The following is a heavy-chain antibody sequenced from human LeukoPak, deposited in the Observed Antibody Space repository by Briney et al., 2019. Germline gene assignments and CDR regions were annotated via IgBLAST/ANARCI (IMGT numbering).Heavy chain of an antibody. V-gene: IGHV1-18*01. CDR3: ATDPYYGSGSYYKFGY. CDR2: ISAYNGNT. Sequence: ASVKVSCKASGYTFTSYGISWVRQAPGQGLEWMGWISAYNGNTNYAQKLQGRVTMTTDTSTSTAYMELRSLRSDDTAVYYCATDPYYGSGSYYKFGYWGQGTLVTVSS. D-gene: IGHD3-10*01. J-gene: IGHJ4*02. CDR1: GYTFTSYG.